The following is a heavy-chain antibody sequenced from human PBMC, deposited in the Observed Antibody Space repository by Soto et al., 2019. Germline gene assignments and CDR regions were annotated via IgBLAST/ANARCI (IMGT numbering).Heavy chain of an antibody. D-gene: IGHD4-17*01. Sequence: ASVKVSCKVSGYTLTELSMHWVRQAPGKGLEWMGGFDPEDGETIYAQKFQGRVTMTEDTSTDTAYMELSSLRSEDTAVYYCATAGLRWTTTDDSFVIWGQGTMVTVSS. V-gene: IGHV1-24*01. CDR1: GYTLTELS. CDR3: ATAGLRWTTTDDSFVI. CDR2: FDPEDGET. J-gene: IGHJ3*02.